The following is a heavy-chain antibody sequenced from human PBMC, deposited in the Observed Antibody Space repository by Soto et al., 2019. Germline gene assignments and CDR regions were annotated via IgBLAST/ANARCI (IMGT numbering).Heavy chain of an antibody. CDR2: INHSRST. Sequence: TSETLSLTCAAYVGSLRGYYWRWIRHATGKGVEWIGEINHSRSTNYNPSLKSRVTISVDTSKNQFPLKLSSVTAADTAVYYCARHFGGYYKADYWGQGTLVTVSS. CDR3: ARHFGGYYKADY. D-gene: IGHD3-22*01. J-gene: IGHJ4*02. V-gene: IGHV4-34*01. CDR1: VGSLRGYY.